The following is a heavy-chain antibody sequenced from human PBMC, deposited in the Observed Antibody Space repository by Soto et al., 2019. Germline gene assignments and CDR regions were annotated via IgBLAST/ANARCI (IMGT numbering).Heavy chain of an antibody. V-gene: IGHV3-23*01. CDR2: INGPGDDT. Sequence: PGGSLRLSCAASGFTFHNYAMSWVRQAPGKGLEWVSSINGPGDDTYYADSVKGRFTISRDNSKNTLYLQMNSLRAEDTALYYCARKEEDDHVWGKSPLDWGQGTLVTVS. CDR3: ARKEEDDHVWGKSPLD. CDR1: GFTFHNYA. D-gene: IGHD3-16*01. J-gene: IGHJ3*01.